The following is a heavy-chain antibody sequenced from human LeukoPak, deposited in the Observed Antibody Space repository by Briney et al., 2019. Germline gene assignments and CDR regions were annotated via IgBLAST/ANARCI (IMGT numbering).Heavy chain of an antibody. CDR3: AREGGWNDLDY. V-gene: IGHV3-48*03. D-gene: IGHD1-1*01. J-gene: IGHJ4*02. Sequence: GGSPRLSCAASGFTFSSYEMNWVRQAPGKGLEWVSYISSSGSLIHYADSVKGRFTFSRDNAKNSLYLQMNSLRGEDTAVYYCAREGGWNDLDYWGQGTLVTVSS. CDR2: ISSSGSLI. CDR1: GFTFSSYE.